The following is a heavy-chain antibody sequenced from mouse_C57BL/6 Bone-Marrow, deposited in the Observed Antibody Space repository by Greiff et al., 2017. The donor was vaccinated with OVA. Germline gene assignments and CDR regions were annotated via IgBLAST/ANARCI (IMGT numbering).Heavy chain of an antibody. D-gene: IGHD2-5*01. V-gene: IGHV5-6*02. CDR1: GFTFSSYG. Sequence: DVMLVESGGDLVKPGGSLKLSCAASGFTFSSYGMSWVRQTPDKRLEWVATISSGGSYTYYPDSVKGRFTISRDNAKNTLYLQMSSLKSEDTAMYYCARQYYSNYLDYWGQGTTLTVSS. CDR3: ARQYYSNYLDY. J-gene: IGHJ2*01. CDR2: ISSGGSYT.